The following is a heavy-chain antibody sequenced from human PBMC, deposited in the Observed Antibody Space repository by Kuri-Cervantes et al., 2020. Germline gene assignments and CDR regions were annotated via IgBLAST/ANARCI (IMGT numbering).Heavy chain of an antibody. V-gene: IGHV1-8*01. CDR2: MNPNSGNT. CDR1: GYTFTSYD. J-gene: IGHJ3*02. CDR3: ARDRTPFGDYTNAFDI. Sequence: ASVKVSCKASGYTFTSYDINWVRQAPGQGLEWMGWMNPNSGNTGYAQKFQGRVTLTRDTTISTAYMELSSLRSEDTAVYYCARDRTPFGDYTNAFDIWGQGTMVTVSS. D-gene: IGHD4-17*01.